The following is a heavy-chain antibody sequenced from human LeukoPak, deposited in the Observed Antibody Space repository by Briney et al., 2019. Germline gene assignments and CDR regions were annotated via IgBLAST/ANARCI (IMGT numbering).Heavy chain of an antibody. CDR2: ISYDGSNK. CDR3: AKGPIVVVPAAPFDY. CDR1: GFTFSSYG. D-gene: IGHD2-2*01. Sequence: GRSLRLSCAASGFTFSSYGMHWVRQAPGKGLEWVAVISYDGSNKYYADSVKGRFTISRDNSKNTPYLQMNSLRAEDTAVYYCAKGPIVVVPAAPFDYWGQGTLVTVSS. V-gene: IGHV3-30*18. J-gene: IGHJ4*02.